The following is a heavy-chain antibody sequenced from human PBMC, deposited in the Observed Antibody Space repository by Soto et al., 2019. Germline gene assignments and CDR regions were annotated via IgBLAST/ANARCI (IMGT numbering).Heavy chain of an antibody. J-gene: IGHJ4*02. D-gene: IGHD3-3*01. V-gene: IGHV3-23*01. CDR3: AKEEAYYDFWSGYYHRVLFPFDY. CDR2: ISGSGGST. CDR1: GFTFSSYA. Sequence: GGSLRLSCAASGFTFSSYAMSWVRQAPGKGLEWVSAISGSGGSTYYADSVKGRFTISRDNSKNTLYLQMNSLRAEDTAVYYCAKEEAYYDFWSGYYHRVLFPFDYWGQGTLGTVSS.